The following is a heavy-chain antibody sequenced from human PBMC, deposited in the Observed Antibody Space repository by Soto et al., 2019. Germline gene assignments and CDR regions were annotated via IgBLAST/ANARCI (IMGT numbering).Heavy chain of an antibody. J-gene: IGHJ4*02. V-gene: IGHV3-49*04. Sequence: GGSLRLSCTASGFTFGDYAMSWVRHAPGKGLEWVGFIRSKAYGGTTEYAASVKGRFTISRDDSKSIAYLQMNSLKTEDTAVYYCTRGSHIVVVPAATSFDYWGQGTLVTVSS. CDR2: IRSKAYGGTT. CDR3: TRGSHIVVVPAATSFDY. CDR1: GFTFGDYA. D-gene: IGHD2-2*01.